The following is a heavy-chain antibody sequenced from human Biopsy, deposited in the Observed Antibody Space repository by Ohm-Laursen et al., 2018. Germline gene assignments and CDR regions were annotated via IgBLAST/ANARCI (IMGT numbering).Heavy chain of an antibody. CDR1: GGSISSYY. V-gene: IGHV4-59*01. D-gene: IGHD3-22*01. J-gene: IGHJ4*03. Sequence: GTLSLTCTVSGGSISSYYWNWIRQPPGKGLEWIGYIYYSGTTDYSPSLKSRVTISVAVDTSKSQFSLRLSSVTAADTAMYYCARGEAGVYDALDIWGQGTLVTVSS. CDR2: IYYSGTT. CDR3: ARGEAGVYDALDI.